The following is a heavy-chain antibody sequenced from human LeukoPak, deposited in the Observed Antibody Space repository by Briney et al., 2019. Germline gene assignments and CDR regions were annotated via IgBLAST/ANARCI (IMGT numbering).Heavy chain of an antibody. J-gene: IGHJ4*02. CDR2: IRYDGSNK. CDR3: AKDPQYRYYYDSSGPITLDY. CDR1: GFTFSSYG. Sequence: GGSLRLSCAASGFTFSSYGMHWVRQAPGKGLEWVAFIRYDGSNKYYADSVKGRFTISRDNSKNTLYLQMNSLRAEDTAVYYCAKDPQYRYYYDSSGPITLDYWGQGTLVTVS. V-gene: IGHV3-30*02. D-gene: IGHD3-22*01.